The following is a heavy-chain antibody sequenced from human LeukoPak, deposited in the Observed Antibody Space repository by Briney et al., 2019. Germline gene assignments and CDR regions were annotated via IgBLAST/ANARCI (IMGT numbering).Heavy chain of an antibody. V-gene: IGHV3-30*18. CDR2: ISSDGSYK. J-gene: IGHJ4*02. Sequence: GGSLRLSCAASGFTFSSHDMHWVRQAPGKGLEWVAIISSDGSYKNYADSVKGRYTVSRDNSDNTLFLQMSSLRVEDTAIYYCTNRRYLDYWGQGTLVTVSS. CDR1: GFTFSSHD. CDR3: TNRRYLDY. D-gene: IGHD3-9*01.